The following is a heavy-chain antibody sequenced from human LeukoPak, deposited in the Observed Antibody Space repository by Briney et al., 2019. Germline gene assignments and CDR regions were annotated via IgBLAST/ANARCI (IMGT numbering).Heavy chain of an antibody. D-gene: IGHD6-19*01. CDR3: AGISGWYGSVIDY. Sequence: GGSLRLSCAASGFTFSSYSMNWVRQAPGKGLEWVSYISTGSSTIYYADSVKGRFTISRDNAKNSLYLQMNRLRAEDTAVYYCAGISGWYGSVIDYWGQGTLVTVSS. V-gene: IGHV3-48*01. CDR2: ISTGSSTI. J-gene: IGHJ4*02. CDR1: GFTFSSYS.